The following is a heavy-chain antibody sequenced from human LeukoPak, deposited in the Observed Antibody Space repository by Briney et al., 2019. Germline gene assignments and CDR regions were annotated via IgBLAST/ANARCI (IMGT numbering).Heavy chain of an antibody. CDR1: GFTFDDYG. V-gene: IGHV3-20*01. CDR2: INWNGGST. Sequence: GGSLRLSCAASGFTFDDYGMSWVRQAPGKGLEWVSGINWNGGSTGYADSVKGRFTISRDNAKNSLYLQMNSLRAEDTALYHCARDQVMGPHTRNYYDSSGYNWFDPWGQGTLVTVSS. CDR3: ARDQVMGPHTRNYYDSSGYNWFDP. D-gene: IGHD3-22*01. J-gene: IGHJ5*02.